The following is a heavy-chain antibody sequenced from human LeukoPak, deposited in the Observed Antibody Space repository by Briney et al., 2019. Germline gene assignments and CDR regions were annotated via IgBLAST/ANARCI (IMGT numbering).Heavy chain of an antibody. V-gene: IGHV1-69*05. D-gene: IGHD3-10*01. J-gene: IGHJ5*01. CDR1: GDTFSSYS. CDR2: FIAIFATP. CDR3: ASSSYVSMVRGNPQNWLDS. Sequence: SVKVSCKASGDTFSSYSFSWVRQAPGQGLEWMGGFIAIFATPHYAQRFQGRVTITTDESTRTAYMELSSLRSEDTAVYYCASSSYVSMVRGNPQNWLDSWGQGTLVTVSS.